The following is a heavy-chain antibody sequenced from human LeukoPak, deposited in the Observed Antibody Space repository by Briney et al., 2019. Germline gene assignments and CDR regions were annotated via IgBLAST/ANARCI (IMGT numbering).Heavy chain of an antibody. CDR3: ARDSGSYLRNWFDP. CDR2: IYYSGST. V-gene: IGHV4-39*07. D-gene: IGHD1-26*01. CDR1: GGSISSSSYY. J-gene: IGHJ5*02. Sequence: PSETLSLTCTVSGGSISSSSYYWGWIRQPPGKGLEWIGSIYYSGSTYYNPSLKSRVTISVDTSKNQFSLKLSSVTAADTAVYYCARDSGSYLRNWFDPWGQGTLVTVSS.